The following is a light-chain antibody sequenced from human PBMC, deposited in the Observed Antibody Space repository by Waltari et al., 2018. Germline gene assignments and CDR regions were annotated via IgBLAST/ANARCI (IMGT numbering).Light chain of an antibody. CDR3: QVWDSDSDHVV. J-gene: IGLJ2*01. V-gene: IGLV3-21*01. CDR2: YNN. Sequence: SYVLTQPPSVSVAPGETARITCGGNNIGSKSVHWYQQEPGQAPILVLYYNNDRPSGIPERFSVSNSGNTATLTISRVDAGDEADYYCQVWDSDSDHVVFGGGTKLAVL. CDR1: NIGSKS.